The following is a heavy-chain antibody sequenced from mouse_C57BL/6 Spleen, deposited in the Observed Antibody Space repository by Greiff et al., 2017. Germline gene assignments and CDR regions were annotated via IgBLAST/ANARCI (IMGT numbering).Heavy chain of an antibody. Sequence: VQLQQSVAELVRPGASVKLSCTASGFNIKNTYMHWVKLRPDQGLEWIGRIAPANGNTKYAPKFQGQATITADTSSNSAYLQLSRLTSEDTAIYYCASEGYSFYAMDYWGQGTSGTVSS. CDR3: ASEGYSFYAMDY. V-gene: IGHV14-3*01. CDR1: GFNIKNTY. D-gene: IGHD2-3*01. CDR2: IAPANGNT. J-gene: IGHJ4*01.